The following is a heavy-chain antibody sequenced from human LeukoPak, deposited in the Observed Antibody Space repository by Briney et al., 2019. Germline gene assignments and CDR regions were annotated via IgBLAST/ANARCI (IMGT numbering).Heavy chain of an antibody. Sequence: ASVKVSCKPSGYTFTSYALSWVRQAPGQGLVWMGWISTYSGNTNYAQKLQGRITMTIETSTSTAYMELRSLRSDDTAVYYCARGGSRVVTYGNFDYWGQGTLVTVSS. CDR2: ISTYSGNT. D-gene: IGHD2-21*02. J-gene: IGHJ4*02. CDR3: ARGGSRVVTYGNFDY. CDR1: GYTFTSYA. V-gene: IGHV1-18*01.